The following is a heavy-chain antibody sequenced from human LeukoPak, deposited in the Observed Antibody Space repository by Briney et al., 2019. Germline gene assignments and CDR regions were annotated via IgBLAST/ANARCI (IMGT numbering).Heavy chain of an antibody. CDR1: GYTFTSYY. CDR3: ERDQSLPGYSYGYGTDFDY. J-gene: IGHJ4*02. Sequence: ASVKVSCKASGYTFTSYYMHWVRQAPGQGLEWMGWINPNSGGTNYAQKFQGRVTMTRDTSISTAYMELSRLRSDDTAVYYCERDQSLPGYSYGYGTDFDYWGQGTLVTVSS. V-gene: IGHV1-2*02. D-gene: IGHD5-18*01. CDR2: INPNSGGT.